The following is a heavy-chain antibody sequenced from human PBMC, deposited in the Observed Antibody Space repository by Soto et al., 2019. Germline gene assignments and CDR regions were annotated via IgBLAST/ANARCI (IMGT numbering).Heavy chain of an antibody. V-gene: IGHV3-30*14. Sequence: QVRLVESGGGVVQPGTSLRLCCAASGFTFSDYVIHWVRQAAGKGLEWVASMTYDGATEYYADSVKGRFTMSRDNSKRALSLQMNSLRPDDTAVYYCARVRLSIAVNDALDVWGQGTTVTVSS. CDR3: ARVRLSIAVNDALDV. CDR2: MTYDGATE. D-gene: IGHD3-3*02. CDR1: GFTFSDYV. J-gene: IGHJ3*01.